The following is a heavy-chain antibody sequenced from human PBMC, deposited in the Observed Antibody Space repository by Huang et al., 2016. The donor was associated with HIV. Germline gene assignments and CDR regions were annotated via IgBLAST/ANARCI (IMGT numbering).Heavy chain of an antibody. CDR3: AKDEGEGNGMDV. CDR2: ISWNSGSI. Sequence: EVQLVESGGGLVQPGRSLRLSCAASGFTFNGYAMHWVRQAPVKGLEWVSGISWNSGSIGYADSVKGRFTISRDNAKNSLYLQMNSLRAEDTALYYCAKDEGEGNGMDVWGQGTTVTVSS. D-gene: IGHD1-26*01. J-gene: IGHJ6*02. CDR1: GFTFNGYA. V-gene: IGHV3-9*01.